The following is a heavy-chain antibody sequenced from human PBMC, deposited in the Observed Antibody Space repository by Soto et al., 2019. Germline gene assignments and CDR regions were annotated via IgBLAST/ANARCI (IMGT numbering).Heavy chain of an antibody. Sequence: QVQLVESGGGVVQPGRSLRVSCAASGFTFSIYAMHWVRQAPGTGLEWVAVISYDGTKTYYADSVKGRFTISRDNSKNTVYLQMNSLRDEDTAVYYCAKDRGPRRQWLIDPVDYWGQGTLVTVSP. J-gene: IGHJ4*02. CDR3: AKDRGPRRQWLIDPVDY. CDR1: GFTFSIYA. CDR2: ISYDGTKT. V-gene: IGHV3-30*18. D-gene: IGHD6-19*01.